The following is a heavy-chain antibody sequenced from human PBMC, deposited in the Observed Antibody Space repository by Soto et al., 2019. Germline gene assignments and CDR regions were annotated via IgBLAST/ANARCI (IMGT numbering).Heavy chain of an antibody. J-gene: IGHJ4*02. Sequence: ESGGGLVQPGGSLRLSCAASGFTFSSYAMSWVRQAPGKGLEWVSAISGSGGSTYYADSVKGRFTISRDNSKNTLYLQMNSLRAEDTAVYYCAKDLDYSSSPRGAFDYWGQGTLVTVSS. D-gene: IGHD6-6*01. V-gene: IGHV3-23*01. CDR1: GFTFSSYA. CDR2: ISGSGGST. CDR3: AKDLDYSSSPRGAFDY.